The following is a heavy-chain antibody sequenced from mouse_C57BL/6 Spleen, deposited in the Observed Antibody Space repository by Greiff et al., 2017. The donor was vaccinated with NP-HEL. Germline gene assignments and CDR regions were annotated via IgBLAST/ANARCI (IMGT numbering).Heavy chain of an antibody. CDR3: ASGRNYGSSPAWCAY. CDR1: GYTFTSYW. V-gene: IGHV1-69*01. CDR2: IDPSDSYT. Sequence: VQLQQPGAELVMPGASVKLSCKASGYTFTSYWMHWVKQRPGQGLEWIGEIDPSDSYTNYNQKFKGKSTLTVDKSSSTAYMQLSSLTSEDSAVYYGASGRNYGSSPAWCAYWGQGTLVTVSA. D-gene: IGHD1-1*01. J-gene: IGHJ3*01.